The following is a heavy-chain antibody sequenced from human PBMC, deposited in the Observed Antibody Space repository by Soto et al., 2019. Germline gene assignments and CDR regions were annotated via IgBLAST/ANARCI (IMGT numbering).Heavy chain of an antibody. CDR1: GFTFSSYA. V-gene: IGHV3-23*01. CDR2: VSIGGST. D-gene: IGHD2-15*01. Sequence: GGSLRLSCAASGFTFSSYAMGWVRQGPGKGLEWVAVVSIGGSTHYADSVRGRFTISRDNSKNTLTLQMNSLTAEDTAVYFCAKRRGAGGHFDYWGQGALVTVSS. CDR3: AKRRGAGGHFDY. J-gene: IGHJ4*02.